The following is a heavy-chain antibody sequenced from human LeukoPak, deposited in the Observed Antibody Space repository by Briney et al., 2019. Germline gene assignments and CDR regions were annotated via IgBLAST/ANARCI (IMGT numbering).Heavy chain of an antibody. J-gene: IGHJ6*02. CDR1: GFTFSSYG. D-gene: IGHD4-17*01. Sequence: GGSLRLSCAASGFTFSSYGMHWVRQAPGKGLEWVAVISYDGSNKYYADSVKGRFTISRDNSKNTLYLQMNSLRAEDTAVYYCAKSTHYDFYGDYVYYYGMDVWGQGTTVTVSS. CDR3: AKSTHYDFYGDYVYYYGMDV. CDR2: ISYDGSNK. V-gene: IGHV3-30*18.